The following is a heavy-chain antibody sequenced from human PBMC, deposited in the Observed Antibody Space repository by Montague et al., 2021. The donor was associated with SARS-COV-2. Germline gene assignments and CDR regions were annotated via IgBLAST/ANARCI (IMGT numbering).Heavy chain of an antibody. Sequence: SDTLSLTCIVPGDPISGFFCNWIRQPPGKGLDWIGRIYASGVTDXNPSLQSRVTISVDTSKNQFSLMLNSVTAADTAMYYCPRGVVAAPPVVDYWGRGTLVTVSS. CDR3: PRGVVAAPPVVDY. V-gene: IGHV4-4*07. CDR2: IYASGVT. D-gene: IGHD2-15*01. J-gene: IGHJ4*02. CDR1: GDPISGFF.